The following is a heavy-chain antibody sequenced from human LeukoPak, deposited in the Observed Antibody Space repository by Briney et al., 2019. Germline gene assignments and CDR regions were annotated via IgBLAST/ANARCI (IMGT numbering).Heavy chain of an antibody. Sequence: ASVKVSCKASGGTFSSYAISWVRQAPGQGLEWMGGIIPIFGTASYAQKFQGRVTITTDESTSTAYMELSSLGSEDTAVYYCAGGVRNYYYMDVWGKGTTVTVSS. V-gene: IGHV1-69*05. CDR1: GGTFSSYA. CDR3: AGGVRNYYYMDV. CDR2: IIPIFGTA. J-gene: IGHJ6*03. D-gene: IGHD3-10*01.